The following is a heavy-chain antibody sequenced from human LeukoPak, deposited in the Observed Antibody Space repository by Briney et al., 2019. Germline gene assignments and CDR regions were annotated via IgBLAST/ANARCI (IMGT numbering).Heavy chain of an antibody. J-gene: IGHJ4*02. CDR2: INPNSGDT. CDR1: GYTFTGYH. V-gene: IGHV1-2*06. Sequence: ASVKVSCKASGYTFTGYHMHWVRQAPGQGLEWMERINPNSGDTNYAQNFQGRVTTTRDTSISTAYMELSRLRSDDTAVYHCARDYCSSASCLFDYWGQGTLVTVSS. CDR3: ARDYCSSASCLFDY. D-gene: IGHD2-2*01.